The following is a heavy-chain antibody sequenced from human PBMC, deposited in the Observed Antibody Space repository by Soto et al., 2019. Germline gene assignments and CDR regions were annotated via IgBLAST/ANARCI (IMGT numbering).Heavy chain of an antibody. Sequence: GGSLRLCCAASGFTFSSYAMHWVRQAQGKGLEWVAVISYDGSNKYYADSVKGRFTISRDNSKNTLYLQMNSLRAEDTAVYYCAREGYDFWSGLNYGMDVWGQGTTVTVSS. CDR1: GFTFSSYA. CDR2: ISYDGSNK. CDR3: AREGYDFWSGLNYGMDV. J-gene: IGHJ6*02. D-gene: IGHD3-3*01. V-gene: IGHV3-30-3*01.